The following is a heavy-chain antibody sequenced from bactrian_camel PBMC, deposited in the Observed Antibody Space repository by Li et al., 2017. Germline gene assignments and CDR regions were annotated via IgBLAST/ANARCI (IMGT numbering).Heavy chain of an antibody. V-gene: IGHV3S53*01. CDR1: GDIGSTYS. CDR3: AKGRYGYCNESYFDT. J-gene: IGHJ6*01. CDR2: IDNAGTT. Sequence: HVQLVESGGGSVQAGGSLRLSCAASGDIGSTYSMAWFRQAPGKEREGVAAIDNAGTTTYSDSVKGRFTISEDSAKNTLYLQMDNLKPEDTGTYHCAKGRYGYCNESYFDTWGQGTQVTVS. D-gene: IGHD3*01.